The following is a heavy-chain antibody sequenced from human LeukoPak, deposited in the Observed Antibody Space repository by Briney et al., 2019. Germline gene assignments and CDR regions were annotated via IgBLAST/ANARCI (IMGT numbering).Heavy chain of an antibody. Sequence: GGSLRLSCAASGFTFSDHYMSWIRQAPGKGLEWVSFLSSNGNTIYYADSVKGRFTISRDNAKNSLYLQMNSLRAEDTAVYYCAKGVGFLDRFDYWGQGTLVTVSS. CDR1: GFTFSDHY. J-gene: IGHJ4*02. D-gene: IGHD3/OR15-3a*01. CDR2: LSSNGNTI. CDR3: AKGVGFLDRFDY. V-gene: IGHV3-11*01.